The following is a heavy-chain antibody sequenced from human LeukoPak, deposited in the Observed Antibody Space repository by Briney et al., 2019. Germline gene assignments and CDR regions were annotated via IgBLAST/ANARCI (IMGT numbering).Heavy chain of an antibody. CDR1: GFTFDDYG. Sequence: SVGSLRLSCAASGFTFDDYGMGWVRQAPGKGLEWVSSINWNGGSTDYADSVKGRFTISRDNAKNSLYLQMNSLRAEDTAVYYCARLLSGWAYNFDYWGQGTLVTVSS. CDR3: ARLLSGWAYNFDY. J-gene: IGHJ4*02. V-gene: IGHV3-20*04. CDR2: INWNGGST. D-gene: IGHD6-19*01.